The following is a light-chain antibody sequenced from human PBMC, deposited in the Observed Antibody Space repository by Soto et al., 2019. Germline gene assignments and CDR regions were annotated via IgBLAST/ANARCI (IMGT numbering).Light chain of an antibody. CDR2: STN. CDR1: SSNIGSNS. J-gene: IGLJ2*01. Sequence: QSVLTQPPSASGTPGQRVTISCSGSSSNIGSNSANWYQQLPGTAPKLVMYSTNQRPSGVPDRFSGSKSGTSASLAISDLQSGDEADYYCAAWDDTLNGHVVFGGGTKLTVL. V-gene: IGLV1-44*01. CDR3: AAWDDTLNGHVV.